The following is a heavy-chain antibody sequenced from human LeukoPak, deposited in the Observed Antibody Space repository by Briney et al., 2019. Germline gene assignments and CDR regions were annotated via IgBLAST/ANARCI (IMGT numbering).Heavy chain of an antibody. J-gene: IGHJ5*02. CDR3: APRGDIEHSYGYGKWFDP. D-gene: IGHD5-18*01. V-gene: IGHV4-34*01. CDR1: GGSFSGYY. CDR2: INHSGST. Sequence: YPSETLSLTCAVYGGSFSGYYWSWIRQPPGKGLEWIGEINHSGSTNYNASLKSRVTISVDTSKNQFSLRLSSVTAADTAVYYCAPRGDIEHSYGYGKWFDPWGQGTRVTVSS.